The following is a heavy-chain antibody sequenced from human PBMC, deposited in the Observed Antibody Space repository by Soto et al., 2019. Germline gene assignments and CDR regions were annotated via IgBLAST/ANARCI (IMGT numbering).Heavy chain of an antibody. V-gene: IGHV3-11*06. CDR3: VRGGGGGLFDP. CDR2: ISPGSRYP. CDR1: GFTFGDSY. D-gene: IGHD2-15*01. Sequence: GGSLRLSCAVSGFTFGDSYMSWIRQGPGKGLEWLSYISPGSRYPAYADSVKGRFTISRDNAKRSLYLQMMSLTAEDTAIYYCVRGGGGGLFDPWGQGTMVTVSS. J-gene: IGHJ5*02.